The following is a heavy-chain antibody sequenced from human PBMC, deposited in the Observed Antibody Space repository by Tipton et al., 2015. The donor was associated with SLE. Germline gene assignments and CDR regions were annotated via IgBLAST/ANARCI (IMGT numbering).Heavy chain of an antibody. V-gene: IGHV3-30*18. CDR2: ILYDGSNK. Sequence: SLRLSCEASGFTFSTSGMNWVRQSPGKGLEWVAIILYDGSNKHYADSVQGRFIISRDNSKNTLYLQMNNLRPEDTAVYFCAKDHTYFDLLPANALHYWGQGSLVTVSS. CDR1: GFTFSTSG. CDR3: AKDHTYFDLLPANALHY. J-gene: IGHJ4*02. D-gene: IGHD3-9*01.